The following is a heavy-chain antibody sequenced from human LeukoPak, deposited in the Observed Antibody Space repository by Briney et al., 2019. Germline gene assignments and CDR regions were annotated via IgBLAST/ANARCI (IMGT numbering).Heavy chain of an antibody. J-gene: IGHJ4*02. Sequence: GGSLRLSCAASGFTFSNYEMHWVRQAPGKGLEWVSYISSSGSDIYYADSVKGRFTISRDNAKNSLYLHMNSLRAEDTAVYYCARDYGGSSPFDYWGQGTLVTASS. D-gene: IGHD4-23*01. CDR3: ARDYGGSSPFDY. CDR1: GFTFSNYE. V-gene: IGHV3-48*03. CDR2: ISSSGSDI.